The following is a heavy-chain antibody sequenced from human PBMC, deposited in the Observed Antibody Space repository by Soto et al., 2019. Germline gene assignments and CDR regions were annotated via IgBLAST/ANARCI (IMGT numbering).Heavy chain of an antibody. CDR3: AREQSIAARRGGYYYYYGMDV. J-gene: IGHJ6*02. D-gene: IGHD6-6*01. CDR2: IKQDGSEK. Sequence: EVQLVESGGGLVQPGGSLRLSCAASGFTFSSYWMSWVRQAPGKGLEWVANIKQDGSEKYYVDSVKGRFTISRDNAKNSLYLQMNSLRAEDTAVYYCAREQSIAARRGGYYYYYGMDVWGQGTTVTVSS. CDR1: GFTFSSYW. V-gene: IGHV3-7*03.